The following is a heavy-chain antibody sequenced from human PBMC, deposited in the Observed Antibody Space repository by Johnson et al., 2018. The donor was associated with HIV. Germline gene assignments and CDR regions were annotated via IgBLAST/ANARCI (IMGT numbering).Heavy chain of an antibody. D-gene: IGHD6-13*01. CDR2: IYSGGST. CDR3: AKCIWGSSLIDAFDI. J-gene: IGHJ3*02. Sequence: QVQLVESGGGVVQPGGSLRLSCAASGFSFSSYGMHWVRQAPGKGLEWVSVIYSGGSTYYADSVKGRFTISRDNSKNTLYLQMNSLRAEDTAVYYCAKCIWGSSLIDAFDIWGQGTRVTVSS. CDR1: GFSFSSYG. V-gene: IGHV3-NL1*01.